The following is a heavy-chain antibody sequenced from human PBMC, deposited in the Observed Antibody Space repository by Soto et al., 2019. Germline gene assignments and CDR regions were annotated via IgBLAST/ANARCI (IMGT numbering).Heavy chain of an antibody. J-gene: IGHJ6*02. CDR1: GYTFSDFD. CDR3: ARGNPFNYAGFDV. V-gene: IGHV1-8*01. D-gene: IGHD3-16*01. CDR2: MNAKSGDT. Sequence: QAHLEQSGAELKRPGASVKVSCKASGYTFSDFDINWLRQASGQGPVWMGWMNAKSGDTFFPQRFQCKFNMTWDTSLSTAYMEVGSLTSDDTAIYYCARGNPFNYAGFDVWGQGTTVAVS.